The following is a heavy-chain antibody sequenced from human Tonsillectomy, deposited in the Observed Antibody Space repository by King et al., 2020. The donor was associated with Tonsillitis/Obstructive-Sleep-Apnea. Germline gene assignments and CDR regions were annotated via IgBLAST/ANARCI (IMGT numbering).Heavy chain of an antibody. CDR2: INSDENST. V-gene: IGHV3-74*01. CDR1: GFSFRGYW. J-gene: IGHJ4*02. Sequence: VQLVESGGGLVQPGGSLRLSCAASGFSFRGYWMHWVRQTPGKGLVWVSRINSDENSTNYADSVKGRFTVSRDNAKNTLYLQMNSLGAEDTAVYYCVRDLGKLVRALDYWGQGTLVTVSS. D-gene: IGHD6-6*01. CDR3: VRDLGKLVRALDY.